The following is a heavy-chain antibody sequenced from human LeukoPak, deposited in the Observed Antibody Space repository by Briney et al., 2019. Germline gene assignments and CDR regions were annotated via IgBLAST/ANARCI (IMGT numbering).Heavy chain of an antibody. CDR2: ISPQGIT. J-gene: IGHJ4*02. Sequence: GGSLRLSCAASGFPFSAYAMTWVRQAPGKGPEWVSSISPQGITYYADSVKGRFTISRDNSKNTLYLQMNSLRAEDTAVYYCARNGLRRYSYGSLGSVYWGQGTLVTVSS. CDR3: ARNGLRRYSYGSLGSVY. CDR1: GFPFSAYA. D-gene: IGHD5-18*01. V-gene: IGHV3-23*01.